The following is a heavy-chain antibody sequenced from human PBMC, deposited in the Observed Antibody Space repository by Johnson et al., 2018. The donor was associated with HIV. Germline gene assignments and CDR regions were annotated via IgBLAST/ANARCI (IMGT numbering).Heavy chain of an antibody. CDR3: AKGLGNVDAFDI. Sequence: VQLVESGGGLVQPGGSLRLSCAASGFTFSIYAMTWVRQAPGKGLEWVSGISGSGGSTYHADSVKGRFTISRDNSKNSLYLQMNSLRTEDTALYYCAKGLGNVDAFDIWGQGTMVTVSS. D-gene: IGHD7-27*01. CDR1: GFTFSIYA. J-gene: IGHJ3*02. CDR2: ISGSGGST. V-gene: IGHV3-23*04.